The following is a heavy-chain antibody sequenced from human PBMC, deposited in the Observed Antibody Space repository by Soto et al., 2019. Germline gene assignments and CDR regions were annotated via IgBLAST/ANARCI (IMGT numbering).Heavy chain of an antibody. V-gene: IGHV1-69*01. CDR1: GGTFGSYA. Sequence: QVQPVQSGAEVKKPGSSVKVSCKASGGTFGSYAISWVRQAPGQGPEWMGGIIPITGTANYAQKFQGRVTITADESTSTASMQLSSLRSEDTAVYYCARSQGSSTSLEIYYYYYYGMDVWGQGTTVTVSS. CDR3: ARSQGSSTSLEIYYYYYYGMDV. D-gene: IGHD2-2*01. CDR2: IIPITGTA. J-gene: IGHJ6*02.